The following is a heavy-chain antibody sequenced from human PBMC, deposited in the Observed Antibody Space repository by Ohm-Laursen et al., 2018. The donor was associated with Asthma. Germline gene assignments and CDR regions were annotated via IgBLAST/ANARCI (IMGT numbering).Heavy chain of an antibody. V-gene: IGHV3-53*01. J-gene: IGHJ6*02. CDR1: VFTASNTY. Sequence: SLRLSCSPSVFTASNTYMSWVRPAPARGLEWVSIIYRDGSTYHADSVKGRFTIYRDSSKNTLYLQVNSLRAEDTAVYYCVRDGGIAARHYFGMDVWGQGTTVTVSS. D-gene: IGHD6-6*01. CDR2: IYRDGST. CDR3: VRDGGIAARHYFGMDV.